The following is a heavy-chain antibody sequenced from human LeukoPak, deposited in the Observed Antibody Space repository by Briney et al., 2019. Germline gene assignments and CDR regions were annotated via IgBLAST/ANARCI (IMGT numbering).Heavy chain of an antibody. CDR1: GFTFSSYS. CDR3: AKEGDTAMVTIDY. CDR2: ISSSSSPI. V-gene: IGHV3-21*01. D-gene: IGHD5-18*01. J-gene: IGHJ4*02. Sequence: GGSLRLSCAASGFTFSSYSMNWVRQAPGKGLEWVSSISSSSSPIYYADSVKGRYTISRDNAKNSLHLQMNSLRAEDTAVYYCAKEGDTAMVTIDYWGQGTLVTVSS.